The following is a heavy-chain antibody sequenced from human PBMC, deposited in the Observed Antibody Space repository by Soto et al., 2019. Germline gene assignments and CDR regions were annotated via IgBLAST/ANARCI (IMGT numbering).Heavy chain of an antibody. CDR3: TRDYTLRSYRFDY. CDR2: IYHSGST. J-gene: IGHJ4*02. D-gene: IGHD3-10*01. CDR1: GGSISSGGYS. V-gene: IGHV4-30-2*01. Sequence: SETLSLTCAVSGGSISSGGYSWSWIRQPPGKGLEWIGYIYHSGSTYYNPSLKSRVTISVDRSKNQFSLKLSSVTAADTAVYYCTRDYTLRSYRFDYWGRGILVTVSS.